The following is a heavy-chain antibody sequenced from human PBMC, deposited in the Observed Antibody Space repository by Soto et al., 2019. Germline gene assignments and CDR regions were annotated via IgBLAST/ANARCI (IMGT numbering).Heavy chain of an antibody. V-gene: IGHV3-23*01. CDR3: AKDAPPTGDGAFDI. CDR1: GFTFSSYA. J-gene: IGHJ3*02. Sequence: GGSLRLSCAASGFTFSSYAMSWVRQAPGKGLEWVSAISGSGGSTYYADSVKGRFTITRDNSKNTLYLQMNSLRADAKAVYYYAKDAPPTGDGAFDIWGQGTMVTVSS. D-gene: IGHD7-27*01. CDR2: ISGSGGST.